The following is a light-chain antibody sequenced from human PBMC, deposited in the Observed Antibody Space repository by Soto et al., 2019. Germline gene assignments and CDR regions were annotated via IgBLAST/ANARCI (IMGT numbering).Light chain of an antibody. J-gene: IGKJ5*01. V-gene: IGKV3-15*01. CDR1: QNVLSN. CDR2: GES. CDR3: QQYNNWPIT. Sequence: VMTQSPATPSLSPGDRATLSCRASQNVLSNLAWYQQKSGQAPRILIYGESTRATGLPDRLSGSGSGTQLNLTISSLQSEDFAVYYCQQYNNWPITFGQGTRLEI.